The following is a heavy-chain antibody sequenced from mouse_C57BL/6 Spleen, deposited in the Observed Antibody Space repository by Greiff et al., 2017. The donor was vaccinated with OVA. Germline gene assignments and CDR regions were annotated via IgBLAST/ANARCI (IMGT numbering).Heavy chain of an antibody. V-gene: IGHV1-18*01. CDR1: GYTFTDYN. CDR3: ARRHYGISHWYFDV. CDR2: INPNNGGT. J-gene: IGHJ1*03. D-gene: IGHD1-1*01. Sequence: VQLQQSGPELVKPGASVKIPCKASGYTFTDYNMDWVKQSHGKSLEWIGDINPNNGGTIYNQKFKGKATLTVDKPSSTAYMELRSLTSEDTAFYYCARRHYGISHWYFDVWGTGTTVTVSS.